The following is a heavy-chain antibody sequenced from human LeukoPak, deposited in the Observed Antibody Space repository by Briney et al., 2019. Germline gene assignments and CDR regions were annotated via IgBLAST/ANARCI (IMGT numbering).Heavy chain of an antibody. CDR3: ARRAPFEGWYFDL. CDR2: IYPGDSDT. CDR1: GYSFTSYW. Sequence: GESLKISCNGSGYSFTSYWIGWVRQMPGKGLEWMGIIYPGDSDTRYSPSFQGQVTISADKSISTAYLQWSSLKASDTAMYYCARRAPFEGWYFDLWGRGTLVTVSS. J-gene: IGHJ2*01. V-gene: IGHV5-51*01.